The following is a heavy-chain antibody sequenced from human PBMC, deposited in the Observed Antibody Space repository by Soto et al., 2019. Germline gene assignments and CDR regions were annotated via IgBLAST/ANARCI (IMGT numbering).Heavy chain of an antibody. V-gene: IGHV3-30*03. Sequence: PGGSLRLSCAVSGFTFSNYGMHWVRQAPGKGLEWVAVISYNGSRNSYADAVKGRFTISRDNSKNTLYLQMNSLRGEDTAVYYCAAEYSSSSELGYWGHGTLVTDSS. CDR2: ISYNGSRN. D-gene: IGHD6-6*01. CDR3: AAEYSSSSELGY. CDR1: GFTFSNYG. J-gene: IGHJ4*01.